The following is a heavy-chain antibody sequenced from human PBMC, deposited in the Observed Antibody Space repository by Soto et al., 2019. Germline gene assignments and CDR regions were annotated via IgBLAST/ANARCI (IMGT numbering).Heavy chain of an antibody. CDR3: ARDRRDGYNLAFGAFDI. CDR1: GFTFSSYA. V-gene: IGHV3-30-3*01. J-gene: IGHJ3*02. D-gene: IGHD5-12*01. CDR2: ISYDGSNK. Sequence: QVQLVESGGGVVQPGRSLRLSCAASGFTFSSYAMHWVRQAPGKGLEWVAVISYDGSNKYYADSVKGRFTISRDNSKNALYLQMNSLRAEDTAVYYCARDRRDGYNLAFGAFDIWGQGTMVTVSS.